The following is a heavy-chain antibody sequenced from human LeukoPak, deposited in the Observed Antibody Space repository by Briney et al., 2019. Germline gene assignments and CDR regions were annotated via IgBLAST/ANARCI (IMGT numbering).Heavy chain of an antibody. Sequence: SETLSLTCTVSGGSMSSYYWKWIRQPPGKGLEWIGYIYFSGSTNYNPSLKSRVTISVDTSKNQFSLKLSSVTAADTAVYYCARRSHYYSNAFDIWGQGTMVTVSS. CDR2: IYFSGST. D-gene: IGHD3-22*01. CDR3: ARRSHYYSNAFDI. CDR1: GGSMSSYY. V-gene: IGHV4-59*01. J-gene: IGHJ3*02.